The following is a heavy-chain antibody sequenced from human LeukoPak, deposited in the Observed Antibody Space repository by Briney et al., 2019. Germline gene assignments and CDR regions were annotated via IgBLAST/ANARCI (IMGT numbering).Heavy chain of an antibody. CDR2: IYYSGST. V-gene: IGHV4-30-4*01. J-gene: IGHJ4*02. CDR1: GGSISSYF. CDR3: AKIKGYNVDY. Sequence: PSETLSLTCIVSGGSISSYFWSWIRQPPGRGLEWIGYIYYSGSTYYNPSLRSRVAISVDTSKNQISLKLSSVTAADTAVYYCAKIKGYNVDYWGQGTLVTVSS. D-gene: IGHD3-10*01.